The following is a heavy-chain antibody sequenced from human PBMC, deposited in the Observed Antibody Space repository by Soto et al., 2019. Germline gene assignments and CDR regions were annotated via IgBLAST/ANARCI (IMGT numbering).Heavy chain of an antibody. CDR1: GFSITNSDYY. J-gene: IGHJ4*02. CDR3: ARVRVRMTAIVFYFDS. Sequence: SETLSLTCSVSGFSITNSDYYWSWIRQPPGKGLEWIGYIFHTGSASYKSSLKGRVTFSVDTSKNQFSLNLKSVTAADTAVYYCARVRVRMTAIVFYFDSWGQGSLVTVSS. CDR2: IFHTGSA. V-gene: IGHV4-61*08. D-gene: IGHD2-21*02.